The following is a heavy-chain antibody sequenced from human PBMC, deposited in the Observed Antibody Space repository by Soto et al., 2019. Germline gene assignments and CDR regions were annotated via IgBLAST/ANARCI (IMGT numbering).Heavy chain of an antibody. D-gene: IGHD1-1*01. CDR3: ARGRYGDY. CDR1: GYAFTTYG. V-gene: IGHV1-18*01. CDR2: ISAHNGNT. J-gene: IGHJ4*02. Sequence: QVHLVQSGAEVKKPGASVKVSCQGSGYAFTTYGITWVRQAPGQGLEWMGWISAHNGNTNYAQKIQGRVTVTRDKYTSTAYMELRSLRNDDTAVYYCARGRYGDYWGQGALVTVSS.